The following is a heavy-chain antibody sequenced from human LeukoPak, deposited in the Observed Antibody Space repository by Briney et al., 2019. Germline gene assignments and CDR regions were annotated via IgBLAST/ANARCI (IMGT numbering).Heavy chain of an antibody. Sequence: GGSLRLSCAASGFTFSNYWMHWVRQAPGKGLVWVSRINSDGSSTSYADSVKGRFTISRDNAKNTLYLQMNSLRAEDTAVYYCVRVSSGSYFGYYYYYMDVWGKGTTVTVSS. J-gene: IGHJ6*03. D-gene: IGHD1-26*01. V-gene: IGHV3-74*01. CDR2: INSDGSST. CDR1: GFTFSNYW. CDR3: VRVSSGSYFGYYYYYMDV.